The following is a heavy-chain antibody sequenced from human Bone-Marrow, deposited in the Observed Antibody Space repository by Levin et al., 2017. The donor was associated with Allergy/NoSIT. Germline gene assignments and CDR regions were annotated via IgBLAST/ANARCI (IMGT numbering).Heavy chain of an antibody. CDR1: GFTFRDYG. CDR2: ISYDGSNK. Sequence: GESLKISCAASGFTFRDYGMHWVRQAPGKGLEWVALISYDGSNKYYADSVRGRFTISRDNSKNTLYLQMDSLRAEDTAVYYCAKGGDYVWRSYRPEEKYYFEYWGQGTLVTVSS. D-gene: IGHD3-16*02. J-gene: IGHJ4*02. V-gene: IGHV3-30*18. CDR3: AKGGDYVWRSYRPEEKYYFEY.